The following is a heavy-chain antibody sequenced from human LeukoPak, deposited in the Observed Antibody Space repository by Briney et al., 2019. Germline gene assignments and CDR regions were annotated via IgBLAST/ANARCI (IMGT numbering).Heavy chain of an antibody. CDR3: AREAWDILTGYSDY. V-gene: IGHV3-30*04. J-gene: IGHJ4*02. CDR2: ISYDGSNK. D-gene: IGHD3-9*01. CDR1: GFTFSSYA. Sequence: GGSLRLSCAASGFTFSSYAIHWVRQAPGKGLEWVAVISYDGSNKYYADSVKGRFTISRDNSKNTLYLQMNSLRAEDTAMYYCAREAWDILTGYSDYWGQGTLVTVSS.